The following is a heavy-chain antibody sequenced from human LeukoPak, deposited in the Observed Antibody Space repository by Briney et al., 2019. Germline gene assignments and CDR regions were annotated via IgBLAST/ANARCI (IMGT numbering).Heavy chain of an antibody. D-gene: IGHD3-22*01. CDR3: ARGYYDRSGSSNPFDS. Sequence: SEILSLTCTVSGDSISSSYWSWIRQPPGKRLEWVGYVHYTGKTNYNPSLNNRATISVDMSKNQFSLTLTSVTLADTAVYYCARGYYDRSGSSNPFDSWGQGTLVTVSA. CDR1: GDSISSSY. CDR2: VHYTGKT. J-gene: IGHJ4*02. V-gene: IGHV4-59*01.